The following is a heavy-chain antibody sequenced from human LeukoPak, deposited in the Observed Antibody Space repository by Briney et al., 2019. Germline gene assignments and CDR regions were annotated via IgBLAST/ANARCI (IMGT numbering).Heavy chain of an antibody. V-gene: IGHV3-30-3*01. CDR3: ARDGAEYSSSFHYYDY. J-gene: IGHJ4*02. CDR2: ISYDGSNK. D-gene: IGHD6-6*01. Sequence: GRSLRLSCAASGFTFSSYAMHWVRQAPGKGLEWVAVISYDGSNKYYADSVKGRFTISRDNSKNTLYLQMNSLRAEDTAVYYCARDGAEYSSSFHYYDYWGQGTLVTVSS. CDR1: GFTFSSYA.